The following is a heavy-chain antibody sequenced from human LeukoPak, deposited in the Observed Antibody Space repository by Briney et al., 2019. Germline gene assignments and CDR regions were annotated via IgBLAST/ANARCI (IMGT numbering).Heavy chain of an antibody. J-gene: IGHJ4*02. CDR2: SYHKWSA. CDR1: GGPIRSGGYP. D-gene: IGHD3-22*01. CDR3: ARVDGSGYLDY. Sequence: PSETVSLTCAVSGGPIRSGGYPGSGSGQPPGKVGERNGYSYHKWSAYYNPALQSRLTITVDRAKNQLSLKLHPVTAADTAVYYCARVDGSGYLDYWGQGTMVTVSS. V-gene: IGHV4-30-2*01.